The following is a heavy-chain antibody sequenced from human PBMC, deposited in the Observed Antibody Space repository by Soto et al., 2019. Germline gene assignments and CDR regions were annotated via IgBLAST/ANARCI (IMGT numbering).Heavy chain of an antibody. CDR2: ISAYNGNT. J-gene: IGHJ4*02. CDR1: GYTFTSYG. Sequence: GASVKVSCKASGYTFTSYGISWVRQAPGQGLEWMGWISAYNGNTNYAQKLQGRVTMTTDTSTSTAYMELRSLRSDDTAVYYCARDGDSSGYYGVAHMGYWGQGTLVTVSS. CDR3: ARDGDSSGYYGVAHMGY. D-gene: IGHD3-22*01. V-gene: IGHV1-18*01.